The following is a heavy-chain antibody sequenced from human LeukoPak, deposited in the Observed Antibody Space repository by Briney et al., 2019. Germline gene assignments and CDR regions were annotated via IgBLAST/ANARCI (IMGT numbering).Heavy chain of an antibody. V-gene: IGHV3-48*01. CDR2: ISSSSSTI. Sequence: PGGSLRLSCAASGFTFSSYSMNWVRQAPGKGLEWVSYISSSSSTIYYADSVKGRFTISRGNAKNSLYLQMNSLRAEDTAVYYCARTPNYYDSSGYPYYFDYWGQGTLVTVSS. J-gene: IGHJ4*02. CDR3: ARTPNYYDSSGYPYYFDY. CDR1: GFTFSSYS. D-gene: IGHD3-22*01.